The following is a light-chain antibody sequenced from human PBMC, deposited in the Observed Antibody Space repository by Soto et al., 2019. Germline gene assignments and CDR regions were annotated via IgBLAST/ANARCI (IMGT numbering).Light chain of an antibody. CDR3: SSFTTSRLNV. CDR1: GNDIGAYDY. J-gene: IGLJ1*01. CDR2: GVR. V-gene: IGLV2-14*01. Sequence: QSVLTQPTSVSGSPGQSIAIPCTGNGNDIGAYDYVSWYQQHPGKAPRLLIHGVRNRPPGISSRFSGFKSGLTASLTISGLQAGDEADYYRSSFTTSRLNVCGPGTKGTVL.